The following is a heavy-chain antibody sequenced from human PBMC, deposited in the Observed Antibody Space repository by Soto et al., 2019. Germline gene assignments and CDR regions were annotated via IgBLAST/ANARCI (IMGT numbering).Heavy chain of an antibody. Sequence: SVKVSCKASGGTFSSYAISWVRQAPGQGLEWMGGIIPIFGTANYTQKFQGRVTITADKSTSTAYMELSSLRSEDTAVYYCARDREMATSTGDAFNIWGQGTMVTVSS. CDR2: IIPIFGTA. J-gene: IGHJ3*02. V-gene: IGHV1-69*06. CDR1: GGTFSSYA. D-gene: IGHD5-12*01. CDR3: ARDREMATSTGDAFNI.